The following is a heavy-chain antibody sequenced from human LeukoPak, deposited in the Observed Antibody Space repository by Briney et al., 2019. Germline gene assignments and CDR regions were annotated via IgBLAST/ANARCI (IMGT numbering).Heavy chain of an antibody. D-gene: IGHD4-17*01. CDR1: GGSFSGYY. CDR3: ARDYYGDYAGWFDP. V-gene: IGHV4-34*01. J-gene: IGHJ5*02. Sequence: SETLSLTCAVYGGSFSGYYWSWIRQPPGKGLEWIGEINHSGSTNYNPSLKSRVTISVDTSKNQFSLKLSSVTAADTAVYYCARDYYGDYAGWFDPWGQGTLVTVSS. CDR2: INHSGST.